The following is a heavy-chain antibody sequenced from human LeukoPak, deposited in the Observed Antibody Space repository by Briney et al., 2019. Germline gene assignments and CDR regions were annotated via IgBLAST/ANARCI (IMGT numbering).Heavy chain of an antibody. D-gene: IGHD4-11*01. CDR2: IYYAGAT. J-gene: IGHJ3*02. CDR3: ARDRRESSKPNDAFDI. V-gene: IGHV4-59*01. Sequence: SETLSLACSVSGGSISSYYWSWIRQSPGKGLEWIGYIYYAGATYYNPSLESRVTVSIDTSKRQLSLELRSVTAADSAVYFCARDRRESSKPNDAFDIWGQGTMVTVSA. CDR1: GGSISSYY.